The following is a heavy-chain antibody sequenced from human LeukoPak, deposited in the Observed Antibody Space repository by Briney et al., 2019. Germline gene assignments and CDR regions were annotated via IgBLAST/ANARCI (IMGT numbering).Heavy chain of an antibody. D-gene: IGHD3-22*01. CDR2: VYADGAT. V-gene: IGHV3-NL1*01. CDR3: AKGATMIVRGGMDV. J-gene: IGHJ6*02. CDR1: GFTFSSYS. Sequence: PGGSLRLSCAASGFTFSSYSMNWVRQAPGKGLEWVSVVYADGATYYADSVKGRFTISRDNPKNTLYLQMNSLRAEDTAVYYCAKGATMIVRGGMDVWGQGTTVTVSS.